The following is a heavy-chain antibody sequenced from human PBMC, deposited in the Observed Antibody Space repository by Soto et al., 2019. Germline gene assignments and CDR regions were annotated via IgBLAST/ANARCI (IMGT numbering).Heavy chain of an antibody. D-gene: IGHD2-2*01. CDR2: ICNSGST. J-gene: IGHJ6*03. CDR1: GGSIRSYC. CDR3: AGLGAIVLAQRHLLAV. Sequence: TSETLYLTCTVSGGSIRSYCWTWIRQPPGEGLEWIGCICNSGSTNYNPSLKSGVALTIANHKSQFSLQLSTVTVADTAPYYYAGLGAIVLAQRHLLAVWGKDTPVT. V-gene: IGHV4-59*03.